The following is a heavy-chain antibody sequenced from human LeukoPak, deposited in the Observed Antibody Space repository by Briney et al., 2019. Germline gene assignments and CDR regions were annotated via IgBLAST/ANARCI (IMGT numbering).Heavy chain of an antibody. Sequence: ASVNVSCKASGGTFNTYTINWVRQPPGQGLDWMGGVIPMFGTTNYAQRFQGRVTIITDESTSTVYMELSRLRSDDTAVYYCARGATVSTVAAFDLWGQGTMVTVSS. CDR1: GGTFNTYT. CDR3: ARGATVSTVAAFDL. D-gene: IGHD4-17*01. J-gene: IGHJ3*01. V-gene: IGHV1-69*05. CDR2: VIPMFGTT.